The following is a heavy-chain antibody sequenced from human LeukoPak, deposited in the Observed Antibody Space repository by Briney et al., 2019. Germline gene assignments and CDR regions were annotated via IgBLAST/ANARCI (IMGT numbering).Heavy chain of an antibody. CDR1: GGSISSYY. Sequence: SETLSLTCTVSGGSISSYYWSWIRQPPGKGLEWIGYIYYSGSTNYNPSLKSRVTISVDTSKNQFSLKLSSVTAADTAVYYCASIPITAPGYYFDYWGQGTLVTVSS. CDR3: ASIPITAPGYYFDY. D-gene: IGHD3-10*01. CDR2: IYYSGST. V-gene: IGHV4-59*01. J-gene: IGHJ4*02.